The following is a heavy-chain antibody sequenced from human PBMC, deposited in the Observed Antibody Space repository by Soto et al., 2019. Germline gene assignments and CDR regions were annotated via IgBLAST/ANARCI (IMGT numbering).Heavy chain of an antibody. Sequence: SETLSLTCTVSGGSISGGGYYWSWIRQHPGKGLEWIGYIYYSGSTYYNPSLKSRVTISVDTSKNQFSLKLSSVTAADTAVYYCARLSYDRGRYFDYWGQGTLVTVSS. V-gene: IGHV4-31*03. J-gene: IGHJ4*02. CDR2: IYYSGST. CDR3: ARLSYDRGRYFDY. CDR1: GGSISGGGYY. D-gene: IGHD3-22*01.